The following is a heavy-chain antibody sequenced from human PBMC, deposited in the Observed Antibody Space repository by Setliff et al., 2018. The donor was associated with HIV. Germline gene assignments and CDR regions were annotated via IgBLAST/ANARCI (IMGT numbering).Heavy chain of an antibody. D-gene: IGHD3-22*01. CDR3: ARDSDGSSYYHFAH. V-gene: IGHV4-31*03. Sequence: SETLSLTCTVSGGSVSSGAYFWSWIRQHPGKGLEWMGYMSKRGTYIINPSLESRMTMSVDTSKNRLYLRLKSVTAADTAVYFCARDSDGSSYYHFAHWSQGTLVTVSS. CDR1: GGSVSSGAYF. CDR2: MSKRGTY. J-gene: IGHJ4*02.